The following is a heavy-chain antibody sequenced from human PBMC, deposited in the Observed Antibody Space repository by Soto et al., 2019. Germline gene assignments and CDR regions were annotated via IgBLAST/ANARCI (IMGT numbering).Heavy chain of an antibody. J-gene: IGHJ4*02. CDR1: GFTFSSYG. Sequence: PGGSLRLSCAASGFTFSSYGMHWVRQAPGKGLEWVAVISYDGSNKYYADSVKGRFTISRDNSKNTLYLQMNSLRAEDTAVYYCAKGRSSFDYWGQGTLVTVSS. D-gene: IGHD1-26*01. CDR3: AKGRSSFDY. V-gene: IGHV3-30*18. CDR2: ISYDGSNK.